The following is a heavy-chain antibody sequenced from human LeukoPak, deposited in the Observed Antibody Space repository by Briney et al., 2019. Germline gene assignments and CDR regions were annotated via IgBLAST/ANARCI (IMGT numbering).Heavy chain of an antibody. J-gene: IGHJ4*02. Sequence: SETLSLTCAVYGGSFSGYYWSWIRQPPGKGLEWIGEINHSGSTNYNPSLKSRVTISVDTSKNQFSLKLSPVTAADTAVYYCARGLKDWGQGTLVTVSS. CDR2: INHSGST. CDR3: ARGLKD. CDR1: GGSFSGYY. V-gene: IGHV4-34*01.